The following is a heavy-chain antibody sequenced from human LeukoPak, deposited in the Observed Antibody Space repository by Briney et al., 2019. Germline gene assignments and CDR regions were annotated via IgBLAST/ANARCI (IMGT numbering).Heavy chain of an antibody. CDR2: INHSGST. CDR3: ARLGAARPQPDY. J-gene: IGHJ4*02. Sequence: SETLSLTCAVYGGSFSGYYWSWIRQPPGKGLEWIGEINHSGSTNYNPSLKGRVTISVDTSKNQFSLKLSSVTAADTAVYYCARLGAARPQPDYWGQGTLVTVSS. V-gene: IGHV4-34*01. CDR1: GGSFSGYY. D-gene: IGHD5-18*01.